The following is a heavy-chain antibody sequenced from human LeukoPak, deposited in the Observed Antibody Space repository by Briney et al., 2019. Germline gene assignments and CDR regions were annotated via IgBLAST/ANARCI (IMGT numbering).Heavy chain of an antibody. CDR3: ARDRGFGQADV. CDR1: GFTFSGYW. Sequence: GGSLRLSCAAPGFTFSGYWMSWLRQAPGKGLEWVANIKQDGGEKYYVDSVKGRFTISRDNAKNSLYLQMISLRAEDTAVYYCARDRGFGQADVWGKGTTVTVSS. D-gene: IGHD3-10*01. CDR2: IKQDGGEK. V-gene: IGHV3-7*01. J-gene: IGHJ6*04.